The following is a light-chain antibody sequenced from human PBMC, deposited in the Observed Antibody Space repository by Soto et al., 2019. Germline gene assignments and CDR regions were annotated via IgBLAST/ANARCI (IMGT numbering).Light chain of an antibody. Sequence: DIQMTQSPSSLSASVGDRVTITCRASQSISRNLNWYQHKPGKAPKLLIYAASSLQNGVPSRFSGGGSGTEFPLIISSLQPEDFGTYYCQQSYTTASITFGQGTRLEIK. CDR1: QSISRN. V-gene: IGKV1-39*01. CDR3: QQSYTTASIT. J-gene: IGKJ5*01. CDR2: AAS.